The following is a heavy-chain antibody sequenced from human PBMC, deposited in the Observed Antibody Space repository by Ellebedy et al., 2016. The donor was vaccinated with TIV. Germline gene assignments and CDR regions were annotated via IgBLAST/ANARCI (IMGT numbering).Heavy chain of an antibody. Sequence: GESLKISCAASGFTFSSYWMSWVRQAPGKGLEWVANIKQDGSEKYYVDSVKGRFTISRDNAKNSLYLQMNSLRAEDTAVYYCASIIAVAEHVDYWGQGTLVTVSS. D-gene: IGHD6-19*01. CDR2: IKQDGSEK. J-gene: IGHJ4*02. CDR3: ASIIAVAEHVDY. V-gene: IGHV3-7*05. CDR1: GFTFSSYW.